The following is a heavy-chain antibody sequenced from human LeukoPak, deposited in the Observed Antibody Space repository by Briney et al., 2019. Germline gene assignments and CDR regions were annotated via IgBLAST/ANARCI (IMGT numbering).Heavy chain of an antibody. J-gene: IGHJ5*02. CDR3: ARAYSSSWYFNWFDP. CDR2: IYHSGST. V-gene: IGHV4-38-2*02. Sequence: SETLSLTCTVSGYSISSGYYWGWLRQPPGRGLEWIGTIYHSGSTYYNPSLKSRVTISVDTSKNQFSLKLSSVTAADTAVYFCARAYSSSWYFNWFDPWGQGNQVTVSS. D-gene: IGHD6-13*01. CDR1: GYSISSGYY.